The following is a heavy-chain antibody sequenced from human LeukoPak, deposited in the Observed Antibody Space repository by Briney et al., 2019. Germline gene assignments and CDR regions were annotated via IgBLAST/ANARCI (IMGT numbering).Heavy chain of an antibody. CDR3: ARDGGSERGTFLREFVSDY. CDR2: INPSDGST. J-gene: IGHJ4*02. V-gene: IGHV1-46*01. CDR1: GYTFTSYY. D-gene: IGHD3-16*01. Sequence: ASVSVSCKPSGYTFTSYYMHWVRQAPGQGLEWMGIINPSDGSTRYAQKFQGRVTMTRDTSTSTLYMELRRLRPEDTAVYYCARDGGSERGTFLREFVSDYWGQGRLV.